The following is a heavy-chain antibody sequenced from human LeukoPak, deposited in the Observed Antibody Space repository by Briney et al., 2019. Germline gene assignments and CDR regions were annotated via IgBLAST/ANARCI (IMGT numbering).Heavy chain of an antibody. V-gene: IGHV4-59*08. CDR2: IFYTGST. CDR3: ARHQSYGDYALDY. Sequence: SETLSLTCAVSGASISGYYWGWSRQPPGKRLGFIGYIFYTGSTNYNPSLKGRVTMSVDTSKNQFSLKLNSVTAADTAVYYCARHQSYGDYALDYWGQGTLVTVSS. J-gene: IGHJ4*02. CDR1: GASISGYY. D-gene: IGHD4-17*01.